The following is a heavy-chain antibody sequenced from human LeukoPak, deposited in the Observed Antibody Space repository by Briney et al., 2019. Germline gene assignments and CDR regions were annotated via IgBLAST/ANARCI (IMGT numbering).Heavy chain of an antibody. CDR2: IIPILGIA. Sequence: SVKVSCKASGGTFSRYAISWVRQAPGQGLKWMGRIIPILGIANYAQKFQGRVTSTADKSPSTAYMELSSLRSEDTAVYYCASGDCSSTSCSYFDFWGERTLVTVSS. CDR3: ASGDCSSTSCSYFDF. D-gene: IGHD2-2*01. V-gene: IGHV1-69*04. CDR1: GGTFSRYA. J-gene: IGHJ4*02.